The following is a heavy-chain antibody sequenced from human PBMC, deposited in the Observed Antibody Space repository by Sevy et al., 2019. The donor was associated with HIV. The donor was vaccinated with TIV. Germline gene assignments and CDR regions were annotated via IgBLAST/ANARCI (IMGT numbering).Heavy chain of an antibody. V-gene: IGHV4-34*01. J-gene: IGHJ5*02. CDR2: INHSGST. Sequence: SETLSLTCAVYGGSFSGYYWSWIRQPLGKGLEWIGEINHSGSTNYNPSLKSRVTISVDTSKNQFSLKLSSVTAADTAVYYCARDRLRAVAGKLDPWGQGTLVTVSS. CDR1: GGSFSGYY. D-gene: IGHD6-19*01. CDR3: ARDRLRAVAGKLDP.